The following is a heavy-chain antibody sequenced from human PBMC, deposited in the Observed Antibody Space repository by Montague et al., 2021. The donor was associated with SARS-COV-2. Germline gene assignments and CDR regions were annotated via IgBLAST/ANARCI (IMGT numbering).Heavy chain of an antibody. CDR1: GDSIRSSGYY. CDR2: VYYSGST. V-gene: IGHV4-39*01. Sequence: SETLSLTCAVSGDSIRSSGYYWGWIRQPPGKGPEWIGTVYYSGSTNYNPSLKSRVTMPVDTSKNQFSLKLRSVTAADTAVYYCARLCFVKLWLKLGWFDPWGQGTLVTVSS. J-gene: IGHJ5*02. D-gene: IGHD3-16*02. CDR3: ARLCFVKLWLKLGWFDP.